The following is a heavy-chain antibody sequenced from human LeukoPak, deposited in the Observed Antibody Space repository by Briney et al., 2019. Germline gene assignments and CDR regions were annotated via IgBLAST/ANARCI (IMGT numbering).Heavy chain of an antibody. CDR1: GFSFSSYG. Sequence: GGSLRLSCAASGFSFSSYGMHWVRQAPGKGLEWVAVISYDGTNKDYADSVKGRFTISRDDSKNTLFLQMNSLRTEDTAVYYCAKDRGWNGAFDHWGQGTLVTVSS. CDR2: ISYDGTNK. V-gene: IGHV3-30*18. D-gene: IGHD1-1*01. CDR3: AKDRGWNGAFDH. J-gene: IGHJ4*02.